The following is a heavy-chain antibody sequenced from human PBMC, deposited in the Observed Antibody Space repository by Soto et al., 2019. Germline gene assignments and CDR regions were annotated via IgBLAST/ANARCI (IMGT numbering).Heavy chain of an antibody. CDR2: IIPIFGTA. Sequence: SVKVSCKASGYTFTSYGISWVRQAPGQGLEWMGGIIPIFGTANYAQKFQGRVTITADESTSTAYMELSSLRSEDTAVYYCARTPYYYDSSGYYYSSPHYYYGMDVWGQGTTVTVSS. J-gene: IGHJ6*02. CDR3: ARTPYYYDSSGYYYSSPHYYYGMDV. D-gene: IGHD3-22*01. V-gene: IGHV1-69*13. CDR1: GYTFTSYG.